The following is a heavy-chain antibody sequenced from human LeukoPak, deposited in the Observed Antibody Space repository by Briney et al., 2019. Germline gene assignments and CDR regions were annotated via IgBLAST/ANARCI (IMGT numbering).Heavy chain of an antibody. CDR2: ISGSGGST. CDR1: GFTFSSYA. J-gene: IGHJ4*02. V-gene: IGHV3-23*01. Sequence: PGGSLRLSCAASGFTFSSYAMSWVRQAPGKGLEWVSAISGSGGSTYYADSVKGRFTISRDNSENTLYLQMNSLRAEDTAVYYCAKAVVATIGGFDYWGQGTLVTVSS. CDR3: AKAVVATIGGFDY. D-gene: IGHD5-12*01.